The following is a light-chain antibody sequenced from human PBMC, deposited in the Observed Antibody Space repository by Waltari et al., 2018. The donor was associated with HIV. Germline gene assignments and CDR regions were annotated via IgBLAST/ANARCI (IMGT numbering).Light chain of an antibody. V-gene: IGLV3-21*04. CDR3: QLWDSRGNHVV. Sequence: SFVLTQSPSMSEAPGETARIACGGNNIGGESVHGYQQKPGQAPVLVMYDDSDRPSGIPERFSGSNSKNTATLTISRVEAGDEADYYCQLWDSRGNHVVFGGGTKLTVL. CDR1: NIGGES. CDR2: DDS. J-gene: IGLJ2*01.